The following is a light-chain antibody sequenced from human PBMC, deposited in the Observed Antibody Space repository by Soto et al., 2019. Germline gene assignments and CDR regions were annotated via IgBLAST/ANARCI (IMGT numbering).Light chain of an antibody. Sequence: PFTQFPCSPFVIVGDRVTNTWRARQGISSYLAWYQQKPGKAPKLLIYAASTLQSGVPSRFSGSGSGTDFTLTISSLQPEDFATYYCQQLNTYPRTFGPGTKVNIK. CDR3: QQLNTYPRT. CDR1: QGISSY. CDR2: AAS. J-gene: IGKJ3*01. V-gene: IGKV1-9*01.